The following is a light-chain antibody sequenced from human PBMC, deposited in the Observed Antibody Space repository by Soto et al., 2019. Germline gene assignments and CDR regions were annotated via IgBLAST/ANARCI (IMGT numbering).Light chain of an antibody. CDR2: AAS. J-gene: IGKJ5*01. V-gene: IGKV1-39*01. CDR3: QQARRFTIT. CDR1: QSIGRN. Sequence: DIQMTQSPASLSASVGDRVTISCRASQSIGRNLNWYQQKPGEYPKFLIYAASNLQSGVPSKFSVSGSGTDFNLTISSLQPEDFAVYYCQQARRFTITFGQGTRLEIK.